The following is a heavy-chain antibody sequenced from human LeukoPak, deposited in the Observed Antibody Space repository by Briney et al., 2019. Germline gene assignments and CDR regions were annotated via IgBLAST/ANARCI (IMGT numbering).Heavy chain of an antibody. CDR2: IIPIFGTA. CDR3: ARDLSSYDLWSGYYSGWFDP. Sequence: SVKVSCKASGGTFSSYAISWVRQAPGQGLEWMGGIIPIFGTANYAQKFQGRVTITTDESTSTAYMELSSLRSEDTAVYYCARDLSSYDLWSGYYSGWFDPWGQGSLVTVSS. V-gene: IGHV1-69*05. CDR1: GGTFSSYA. D-gene: IGHD3-3*01. J-gene: IGHJ5*02.